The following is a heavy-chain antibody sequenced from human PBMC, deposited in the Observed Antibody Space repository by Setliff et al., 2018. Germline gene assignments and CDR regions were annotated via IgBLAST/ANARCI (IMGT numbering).Heavy chain of an antibody. CDR3: ARDLPTEYETIRDTFDV. V-gene: IGHV7-4-1*01. CDR1: GYTISSYP. D-gene: IGHD2-21*01. CDR2: INTKTATP. Sequence: ASVKVSCKVSGYTISSYPLNWVRQAPGRGLEWMGWINTKTATPSYAQGFTGRFVFSLDTSASTAHLQIDSLTSEDTAVYYCARDLPTEYETIRDTFDVWGQGTKVTVSS. J-gene: IGHJ3*01.